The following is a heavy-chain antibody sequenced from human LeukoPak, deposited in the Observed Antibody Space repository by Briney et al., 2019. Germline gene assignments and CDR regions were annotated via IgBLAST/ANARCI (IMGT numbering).Heavy chain of an antibody. CDR2: MNPNSGNT. Sequence: ASVKVSCKASGYTLTSYDINWVRQATGQGLEWMGWMNPNSGNTGYAQKFQGRVTMTRNTSISTAYMELSSLRSEGTAVYYCARGGYSRLDIFDYWGQGTLVTVSS. D-gene: IGHD6-13*01. CDR1: GYTLTSYD. CDR3: ARGGYSRLDIFDY. J-gene: IGHJ4*02. V-gene: IGHV1-8*01.